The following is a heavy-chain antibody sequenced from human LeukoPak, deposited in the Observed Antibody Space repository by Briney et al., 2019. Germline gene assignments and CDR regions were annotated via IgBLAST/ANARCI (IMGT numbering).Heavy chain of an antibody. CDR2: INPNSGGT. Sequence: ASVKVSYKASGYTFTGYYMHWVRQAPGQGLEWMGWINPNSGGTNYAQKFQGRVTMTRDTSISTAYMELSRLRSDDTAVYYCARSPLGEVGAQGFDYWGQGTLVTVSS. CDR3: ARSPLGEVGAQGFDY. D-gene: IGHD1-26*01. J-gene: IGHJ4*02. V-gene: IGHV1-2*02. CDR1: GYTFTGYY.